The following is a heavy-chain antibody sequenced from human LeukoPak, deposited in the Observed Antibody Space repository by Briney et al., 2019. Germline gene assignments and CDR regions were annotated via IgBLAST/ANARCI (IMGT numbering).Heavy chain of an antibody. D-gene: IGHD2-2*01. J-gene: IGHJ4*02. Sequence: PSQTLSLICTVSGGSISSGDYYWSWIRQPPGKGLEWIGYIYYSGSTYYNPSLKSRVTISVDTSKNQFSLKLSSVTAADTAVYYCARVGYCSSTSCSSKDYWGQGTLVTVSS. CDR3: ARVGYCSSTSCSSKDY. CDR1: GGSISSGDYY. CDR2: IYYSGST. V-gene: IGHV4-30-4*08.